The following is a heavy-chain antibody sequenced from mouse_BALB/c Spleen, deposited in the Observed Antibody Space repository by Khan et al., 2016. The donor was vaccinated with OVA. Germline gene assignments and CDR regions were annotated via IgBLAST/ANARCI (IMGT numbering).Heavy chain of an antibody. CDR3: ARTETHYYGSYTMDY. Sequence: VQLQQPGAELVKAGASVKLSCTASGFNIKDTYIHWVKQKPEQGLEWIGRIDPATGNTKYDPKFQGKATITSDTSSNTAYLRLSSLTSEDTAVYYWARTETHYYGSYTMDYWGQGTSVTVSS. V-gene: IGHV14-3*02. CDR2: IDPATGNT. J-gene: IGHJ4*01. D-gene: IGHD1-2*01. CDR1: GFNIKDTY.